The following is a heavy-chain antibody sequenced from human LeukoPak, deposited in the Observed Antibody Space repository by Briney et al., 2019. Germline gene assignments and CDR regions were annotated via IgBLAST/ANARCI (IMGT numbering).Heavy chain of an antibody. CDR2: TYYRSKWYN. J-gene: IGHJ4*02. CDR3: ARETINYFDY. CDR1: GDSVSSNSVA. Sequence: SQTLSLTCVISGDSVSSNSVAWNWIRQSPSRGLEWLGRTYYRSKWYNEYAVSVKSRITINPDTFKNQLSLQLNSVTPEDTAVYYCARETINYFDYWGQGTLVTVSS. D-gene: IGHD4/OR15-4a*01. V-gene: IGHV6-1*01.